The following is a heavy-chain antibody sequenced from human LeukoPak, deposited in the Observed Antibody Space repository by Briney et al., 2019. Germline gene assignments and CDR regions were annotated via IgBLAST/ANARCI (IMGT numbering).Heavy chain of an antibody. CDR1: GFTFSSYA. J-gene: IGHJ5*02. Sequence: TGGSLRLSCAASGFTFSSYAMSWVRQAPGKGLEWVSAISGSGGSTYYADSVEGRFTISRDNSKNTLYLQMNSLRAEDTAVYYCAKMRWANRWFDPWGQGTLVTVSS. CDR2: ISGSGGST. D-gene: IGHD2/OR15-2a*01. CDR3: AKMRWANRWFDP. V-gene: IGHV3-23*01.